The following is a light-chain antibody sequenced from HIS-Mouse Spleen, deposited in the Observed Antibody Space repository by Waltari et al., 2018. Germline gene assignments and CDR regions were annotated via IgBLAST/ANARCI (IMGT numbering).Light chain of an antibody. V-gene: IGLV3-10*01. CDR2: EDS. J-gene: IGLJ2*01. Sequence: SYELTQPPSVSVSPGQTARIPCSGDALPKKYSYWYQQKSGLAPVLVIYEDSKRPSGIPERFSGSSSGTMATLTISGAQVEDEAVYYCYSTDSSGNHRVFGGGTKLTVL. CDR3: YSTDSSGNHRV. CDR1: ALPKKY.